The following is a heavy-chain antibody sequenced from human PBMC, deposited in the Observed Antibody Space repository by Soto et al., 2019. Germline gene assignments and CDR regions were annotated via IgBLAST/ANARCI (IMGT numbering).Heavy chain of an antibody. CDR1: GFTFSSFA. V-gene: IGHV3-23*01. J-gene: IGHJ4*02. CDR2: VSANGGTT. Sequence: EVQLLESGGGLVQPGGSLRLSCAASGFTFSSFAMSWVRQAPGKGLEWVSTVSANGGTTYYADSVKGRFTMSRDNSKNALWLQMNSLRAEDTAVYYCAKVLRASGVDYWGQGTLVTVSS. CDR3: AKVLRASGVDY. D-gene: IGHD3-16*01.